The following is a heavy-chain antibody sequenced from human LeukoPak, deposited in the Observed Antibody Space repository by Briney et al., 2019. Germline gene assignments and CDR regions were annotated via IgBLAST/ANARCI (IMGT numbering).Heavy chain of an antibody. V-gene: IGHV4-59*01. J-gene: IGHJ4*02. D-gene: IGHD3-10*01. Sequence: SETLSLTCTVSGASITSYYWSGIRQPPGERLEWIAYIYYSGNTNYNPSLRSRVTISVDTSKNQFSLRLSSVTAADTAVYYCATGDSGSYHDYWGQGTLVTVSS. CDR3: ATGDSGSYHDY. CDR2: IYYSGNT. CDR1: GASITSYY.